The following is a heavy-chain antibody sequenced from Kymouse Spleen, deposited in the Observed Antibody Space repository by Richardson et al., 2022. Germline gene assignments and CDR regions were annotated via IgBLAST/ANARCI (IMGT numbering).Heavy chain of an antibody. Sequence: QVQLVESGGGVVQPGRSLRLSCAASGFTFSSYGMHWVRQAPGKGLEWVAVISYDGSNKYYADSVKGRFTISRDNSKNTLYLQMNSLRAEDTAVYYCAKDQYSSSSDYYYYGMDVWGQGTTVTVSS. D-gene: IGHD6-6*01. V-gene: IGHV3-30*18. CDR3: AKDQYSSSSDYYYYGMDV. J-gene: IGHJ6*02. CDR1: GFTFSSYG. CDR2: ISYDGSNK.